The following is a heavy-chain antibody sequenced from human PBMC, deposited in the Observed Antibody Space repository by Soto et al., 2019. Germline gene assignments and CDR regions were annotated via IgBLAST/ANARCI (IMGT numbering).Heavy chain of an antibody. J-gene: IGHJ5*02. D-gene: IGHD2-15*01. CDR1: GFTFSRYA. Sequence: QVQLVESGGSVVQPGRSLRLSCAASGFTFSRYAMHWVRQAPGKGLEWVAVISYDGTNQYYGDSVKGRFTISRDDSKNTLYLQMNSLRAEYTAVYFCARSGAIVVVVAPGWFDPWGQGTLVTVSS. CDR2: ISYDGTNQ. V-gene: IGHV3-30-3*01. CDR3: ARSGAIVVVVAPGWFDP.